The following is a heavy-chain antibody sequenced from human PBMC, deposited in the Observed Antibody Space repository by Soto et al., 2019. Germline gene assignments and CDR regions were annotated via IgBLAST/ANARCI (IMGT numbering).Heavy chain of an antibody. Sequence: QVQLVQSGAEVKKPGSSVKVSCKASGGTFSSYTISWLRQAPGQGLEWMGRIIPILGIANYAQKFQGRVTITADKSTSTAYMELSSLRSEDTAVYYCATGGYCSGGSCYAFDIWGLGTMVTVSS. D-gene: IGHD2-15*01. J-gene: IGHJ3*02. CDR2: IIPILGIA. CDR3: ATGGYCSGGSCYAFDI. CDR1: GGTFSSYT. V-gene: IGHV1-69*02.